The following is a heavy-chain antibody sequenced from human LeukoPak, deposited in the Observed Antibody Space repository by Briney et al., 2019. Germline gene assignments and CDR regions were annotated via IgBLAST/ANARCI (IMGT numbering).Heavy chain of an antibody. V-gene: IGHV3-23*01. D-gene: IGHD3-10*02. CDR1: GLNFNTYD. CDR2: ISASSSGT. CDR3: AKSPITTFAEF. Sequence: GGSLRPSCVGSGLNFNTYDLTWVRQAPGKGLEWVSSISASSSGTYYADSVRGRFTISRDNSKNTLYLQMNSLRAEDTAIYHCAKSPITTFAEFWGQGTLVTVSS. J-gene: IGHJ4*02.